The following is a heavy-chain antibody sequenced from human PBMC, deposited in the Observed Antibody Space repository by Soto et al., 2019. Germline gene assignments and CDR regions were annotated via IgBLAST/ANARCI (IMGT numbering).Heavy chain of an antibody. V-gene: IGHV1-2*02. CDR3: VRGGCNGGSCYPGGY. Sequence: QVQLVQSGAEVKKPGASVKVSCKASGYSLTDFYMHWVRQAPGQGLEWMGWISPNSGGSKYAEKFQGRVTMTRDTSISTDDMELNRLTSDDTAVYYCVRGGCNGGSCYPGGYWGQGTLVTVSS. CDR2: ISPNSGGS. CDR1: GYSLTDFY. J-gene: IGHJ4*02. D-gene: IGHD2-15*01.